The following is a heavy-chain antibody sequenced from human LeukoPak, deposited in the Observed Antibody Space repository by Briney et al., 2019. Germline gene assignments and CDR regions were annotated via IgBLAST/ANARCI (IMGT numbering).Heavy chain of an antibody. V-gene: IGHV1-2*02. CDR3: ASRGYSSSWYYAFDI. CDR1: GYTFTGYY. J-gene: IGHJ3*02. Sequence: GASVKVSCKASGYTFTGYYMHWVRQAPGQGLEWMGWINPNSGGTNYAQKFQGRVTMTRDTSISTAYMELSRLRSDDTAVYYCASRGYSSSWYYAFDIWGQGTMVTASS. D-gene: IGHD6-13*01. CDR2: INPNSGGT.